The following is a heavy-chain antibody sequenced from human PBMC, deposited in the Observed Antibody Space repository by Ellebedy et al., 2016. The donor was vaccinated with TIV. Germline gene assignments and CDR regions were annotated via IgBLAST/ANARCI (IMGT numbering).Heavy chain of an antibody. J-gene: IGHJ4*02. CDR1: GFTFSNYG. V-gene: IGHV3-33*01. D-gene: IGHD6-13*01. CDR3: ARGITIADLTLGY. Sequence: PGGSLRLSCAASGFTFSNYGMHWVRQAPGKGLEWVAVIWYDGTNKYYADSVKGRFTISRDNSKNTLFLQMNSLRAEDTALYYCARGITIADLTLGYWGQGTLVTVSS. CDR2: IWYDGTNK.